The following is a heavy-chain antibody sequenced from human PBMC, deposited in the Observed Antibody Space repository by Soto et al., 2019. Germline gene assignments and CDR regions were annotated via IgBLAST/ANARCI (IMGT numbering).Heavy chain of an antibody. CDR1: GFTFSSYA. CDR2: ISGSGGST. D-gene: IGHD5-12*01. V-gene: IGHV3-23*01. Sequence: GGSLRLSCAASGFTFSSYAMSWVRQAPGKGLEWVSAISGSGGSTYYADSVKGRVTIARDNAKSTLYLQVNSLRADDTAVYFCVRGAYRAYWHDPWGQGTLVTVSS. CDR3: VRGAYRAYWHDP. J-gene: IGHJ5*02.